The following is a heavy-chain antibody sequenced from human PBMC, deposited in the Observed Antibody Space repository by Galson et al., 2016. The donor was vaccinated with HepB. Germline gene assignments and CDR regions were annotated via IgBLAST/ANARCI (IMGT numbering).Heavy chain of an antibody. V-gene: IGHV3-30*03. J-gene: IGHJ6*04. CDR1: GFIFNNYA. CDR2: ISSDGNNP. D-gene: IGHD3-3*01. CDR3: AIADFWSGPEYYYGMDV. Sequence: SLRLSCAGSGFIFNNYAMHWVRQAPGKGLEWVAVISSDGNNPYYADSVKGRFTSSSDKSKNTLFLQMNSLRSDDTAVYYCAIADFWSGPEYYYGMDVWGKGTTLTVSS.